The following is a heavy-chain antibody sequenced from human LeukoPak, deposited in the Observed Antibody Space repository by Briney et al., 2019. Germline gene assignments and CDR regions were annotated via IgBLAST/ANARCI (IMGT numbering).Heavy chain of an antibody. Sequence: GGSLRLSCAASGFTFRNHGMHWIRQAPGKGLEWVAIIWYDGSNKYYADSLNGRFTISRDNSKNTLYLQTNSLRDDDTAVYYCVRDRGALQYFDYWGQGTLVTVSS. CDR1: GFTFRNHG. CDR3: VRDRGALQYFDY. CDR2: IWYDGSNK. V-gene: IGHV3-33*01. D-gene: IGHD5-24*01. J-gene: IGHJ4*02.